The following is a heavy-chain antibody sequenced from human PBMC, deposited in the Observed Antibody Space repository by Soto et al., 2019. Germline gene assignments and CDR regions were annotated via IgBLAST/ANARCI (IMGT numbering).Heavy chain of an antibody. D-gene: IGHD2-2*01. J-gene: IGHJ4*02. CDR1: GFAFNNYG. CDR3: AREDSIIIPAVSDF. CDR2: ISKSDYT. Sequence: GGSLRLSCTVSGFAFNNYGINWVRQAPGKGLEWVSSISKSDYTYYSDSVKGRFTISRDNAKNSVSLQMNTLRVEDTAVYYCAREDSIIIPAVSDFWGQGTLVAVSS. V-gene: IGHV3-21*01.